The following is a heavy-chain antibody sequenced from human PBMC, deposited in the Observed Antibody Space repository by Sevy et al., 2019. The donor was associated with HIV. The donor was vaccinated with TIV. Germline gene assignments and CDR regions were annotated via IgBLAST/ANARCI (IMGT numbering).Heavy chain of an antibody. J-gene: IGHJ4*02. D-gene: IGHD5-18*01. CDR1: GFTFSSYS. Sequence: GSLRLSCAASGFTFSSYSMNWVRQAPGKGLEWVSSIDSSTNYIYYADSVKGRFTISRDNAINSVYLQMNSLRAEDTAVYFCARDRRGYSYGYGGALDYWGQGTLVTVSS. CDR3: ARDRRGYSYGYGGALDY. CDR2: IDSSTNYI. V-gene: IGHV3-21*06.